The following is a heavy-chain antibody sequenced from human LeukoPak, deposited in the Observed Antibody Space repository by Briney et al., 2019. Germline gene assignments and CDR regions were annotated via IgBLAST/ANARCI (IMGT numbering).Heavy chain of an antibody. CDR3: ARDYNGDYVSLNYYYYYYMDV. D-gene: IGHD4-17*01. V-gene: IGHV1-2*06. Sequence: ASVKVSCKASGYTFTGYYMHLVRQAPGQGLEWMGRINPNSGGTNYAQKFQGRVTMTRDTSISTAYMELSRLRSDDTAVYYCARDYNGDYVSLNYYYYYYMDVWGKGTTVTVSS. CDR2: INPNSGGT. J-gene: IGHJ6*03. CDR1: GYTFTGYY.